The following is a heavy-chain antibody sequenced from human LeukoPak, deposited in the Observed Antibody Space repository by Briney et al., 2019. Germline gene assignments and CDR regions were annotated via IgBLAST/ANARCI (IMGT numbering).Heavy chain of an antibody. Sequence: GGSLRLSCAASGFTFSTYAISWVRQAPGKGLEWVSAIGTSGGDTYYPDSVKGRFTVSRDDSKNMLYLQMNRLRAEDTAVYYCAKSFGPGSFFDYWGPGNLVTVSS. CDR2: IGTSGGDT. J-gene: IGHJ4*02. CDR1: GFTFSTYA. D-gene: IGHD3-10*01. V-gene: IGHV3-23*01. CDR3: AKSFGPGSFFDY.